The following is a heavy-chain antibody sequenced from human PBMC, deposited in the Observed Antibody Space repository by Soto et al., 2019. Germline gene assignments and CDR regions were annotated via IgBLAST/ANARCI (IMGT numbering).Heavy chain of an antibody. CDR3: ASRSSGWYFDY. CDR1: GFTFSSYA. V-gene: IGHV3-23*01. D-gene: IGHD6-19*01. J-gene: IGHJ4*02. Sequence: EVQLLESGGGLVQPGGSLRLSCAASGFTFSSYAMSWVRQAPGKGLEWVSVISGSGDSTYYADSVKGRFTISRDNSTNTLYLQMNSLRAEDTAVYYCASRSSGWYFDYWGQGTLVTVSS. CDR2: ISGSGDST.